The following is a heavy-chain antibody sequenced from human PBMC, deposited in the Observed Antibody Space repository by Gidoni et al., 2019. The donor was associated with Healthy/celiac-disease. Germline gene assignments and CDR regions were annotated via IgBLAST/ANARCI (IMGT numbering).Heavy chain of an antibody. Sequence: QVQLQESGPGLVKPSETLSLTCTVSGYSISSGYYWGWIRQPPGKGLEWIGSIYHSGSTYYNPSLKSRVTISVDTSKNQFSLKLSLVTAADTAVYYCAAYYDCWSGRPYYYYYGMDVWGQGTTVTVSS. CDR3: AAYYDCWSGRPYYYYYGMDV. J-gene: IGHJ6*02. CDR1: GYSISSGYY. V-gene: IGHV4-38-2*02. CDR2: IYHSGST. D-gene: IGHD3-3*01.